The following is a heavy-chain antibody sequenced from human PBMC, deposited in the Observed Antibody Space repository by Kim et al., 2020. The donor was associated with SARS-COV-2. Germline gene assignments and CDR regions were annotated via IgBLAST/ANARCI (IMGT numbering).Heavy chain of an antibody. CDR1: KFTFSDFY. CDR3: VRTYDSGYTYYFDH. CDR2: LSGSSDDI. D-gene: IGHD6-25*01. V-gene: IGHV3-11*03. Sequence: GGSLRLSCAASKFTFSDFYMSWIRQAPGEGLQWVSYLSGSSDDINYADSVRGRFTISRDNAKNSLHLQMNNLRAEDTAVYYCVRTYDSGYTYYFDHWG. J-gene: IGHJ4*01.